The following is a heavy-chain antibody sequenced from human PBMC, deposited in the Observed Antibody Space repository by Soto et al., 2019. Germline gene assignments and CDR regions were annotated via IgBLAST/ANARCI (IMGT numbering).Heavy chain of an antibody. D-gene: IGHD6-13*01. CDR1: GYSFTSYR. CDR3: QTLGIAAAGTDYYYGMDV. J-gene: IGHJ6*02. V-gene: IGHV5-51*01. CDR2: IYPGESDT. Sequence: GEALKISCKGSGYSFTSYRIGWVPQLPGKGLEWMGIIYPGESDTRYSPSFQGQVPISADKSSSTAYLQWSSLKASDTAMYYCQTLGIAAAGTDYYYGMDVWGQGTSVTVSS.